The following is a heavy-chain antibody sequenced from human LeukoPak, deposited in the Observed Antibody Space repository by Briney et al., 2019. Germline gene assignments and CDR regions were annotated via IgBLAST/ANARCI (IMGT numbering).Heavy chain of an antibody. CDR1: GFTVSSNY. D-gene: IGHD3-22*01. CDR2: IYSGGST. Sequence: GGSLRLSCAASGFTVSSNYVSWVRQAPGKGLEWVSVIYSGGSTYYADSGKGRFTISRYNSKNTLYLQMNSLRAEDTAVYYCARDGGTYYYDSSGYYPQGYFDYWGQGTLVTVSS. CDR3: ARDGGTYYYDSSGYYPQGYFDY. J-gene: IGHJ4*02. V-gene: IGHV3-53*01.